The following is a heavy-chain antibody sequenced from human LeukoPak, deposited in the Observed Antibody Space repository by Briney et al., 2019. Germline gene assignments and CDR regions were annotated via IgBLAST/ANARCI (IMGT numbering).Heavy chain of an antibody. Sequence: ASVKVSCKASGYTFTSYDINWVRQATGQGLEWMGWMNPNSGNTGYAQKFQGRVTMTRNTSISTAYMELSSLRSEDTAVYYRARGPARQLGHSKYNWFDPWGQGTLVNVSS. D-gene: IGHD6-6*01. CDR3: ARGPARQLGHSKYNWFDP. V-gene: IGHV1-8*01. CDR2: MNPNSGNT. J-gene: IGHJ5*02. CDR1: GYTFTSYD.